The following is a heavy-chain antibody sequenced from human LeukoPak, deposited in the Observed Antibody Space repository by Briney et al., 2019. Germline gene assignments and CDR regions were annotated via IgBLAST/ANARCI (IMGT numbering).Heavy chain of an antibody. Sequence: GGSLRLSCAASGFTFDDYAMHWVRQAPGKGLEWVSLISGDGGSTYYADSVKGRFTISRDNARNSLYLQMNSLRADDTAIYYCAREGGWNDFDYWGQGTLVTVSS. D-gene: IGHD1-1*01. J-gene: IGHJ4*02. V-gene: IGHV3-43*02. CDR2: ISGDGGST. CDR1: GFTFDDYA. CDR3: AREGGWNDFDY.